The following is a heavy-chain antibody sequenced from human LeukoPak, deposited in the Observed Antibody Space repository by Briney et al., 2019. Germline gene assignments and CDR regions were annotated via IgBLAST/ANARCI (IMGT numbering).Heavy chain of an antibody. J-gene: IGHJ3*02. CDR1: GYTFTGYY. Sequence: GASVKVSCKASGYTFTGYYMHWVRQAPGHGLEWMGWINPKSGGTNYAQKFQGRVTMTRDTSISTAYMELSRLRSDDTAVYYCARPAGVSSSWYPDAFDIWGQGTMVTVSS. V-gene: IGHV1-2*02. D-gene: IGHD6-13*01. CDR2: INPKSGGT. CDR3: ARPAGVSSSWYPDAFDI.